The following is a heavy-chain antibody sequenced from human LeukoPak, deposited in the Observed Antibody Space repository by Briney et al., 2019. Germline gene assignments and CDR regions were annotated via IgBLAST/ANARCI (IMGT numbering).Heavy chain of an antibody. CDR1: GGSISSYY. CDR2: IYSSGST. J-gene: IGHJ4*02. Sequence: PSETLSLTCTVSGGSISSYYWSWIRQPPGKGLEWIGYIYSSGSTNYNPSLKSRVTISVDTSKNQFSLKLSSVTAADTAVYYCARAGVGGATANDYWGQGTLVTVSS. CDR3: ARAGVGGATANDY. D-gene: IGHD1-26*01. V-gene: IGHV4-59*01.